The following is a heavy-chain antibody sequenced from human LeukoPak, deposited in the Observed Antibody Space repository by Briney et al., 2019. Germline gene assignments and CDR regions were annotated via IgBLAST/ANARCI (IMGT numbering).Heavy chain of an antibody. CDR1: GFTFSNYA. D-gene: IGHD6-19*01. V-gene: IGHV3-23*01. J-gene: IGHJ4*02. Sequence: GGSLRLSCAASGFTFSNYAMSWVRQAPGKGLEWVSAISGSGGSTYYADSVKGRFTISRDNSKNTLYLQMNSLRAEDTAVYYCAKETNQAVAGALDYWGQGTLVTVSS. CDR3: AKETNQAVAGALDY. CDR2: ISGSGGST.